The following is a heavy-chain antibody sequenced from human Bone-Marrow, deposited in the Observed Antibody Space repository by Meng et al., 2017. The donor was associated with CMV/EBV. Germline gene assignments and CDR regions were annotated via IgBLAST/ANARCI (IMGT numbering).Heavy chain of an antibody. V-gene: IGHV5-51*01. CDR1: GFTFSSYW. CDR2: IYPGDSDT. J-gene: IGHJ5*02. D-gene: IGHD2-2*01. Sequence: GGSLRLSCAASGFTFSSYWMSWVRQAPGKGLEWMGIIYPGDSDTRYSPSFQGQVTISADKSISTAYLQWSSLKASDTAMYYCARLTVVVPAAISWFDPWGQGTLVTVSS. CDR3: ARLTVVVPAAISWFDP.